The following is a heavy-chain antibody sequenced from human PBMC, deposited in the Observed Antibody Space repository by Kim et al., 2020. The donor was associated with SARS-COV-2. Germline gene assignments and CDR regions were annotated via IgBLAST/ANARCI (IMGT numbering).Heavy chain of an antibody. Sequence: SVKCRFTISRDDSENTAYLQMNSLKAEDTAVYYCTSGYCSGGPCYPQFDPWGQGTLVTVSS. D-gene: IGHD2-15*01. J-gene: IGHJ5*02. CDR3: TSGYCSGGPCYPQFDP. V-gene: IGHV3-73*01.